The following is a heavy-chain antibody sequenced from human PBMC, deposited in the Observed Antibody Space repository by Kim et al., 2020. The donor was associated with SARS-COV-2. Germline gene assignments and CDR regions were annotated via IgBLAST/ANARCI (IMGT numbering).Heavy chain of an antibody. V-gene: IGHV4-31*03. Sequence: SETLSLTCTVSGGSISSGDYYWSWIRQHPGKGLEWIGYIYYSGSTYYNPSLKSRVTISVDTSKNQFSLKLSSVTAADTAVYYCARALSITMIVVVINAFDIWGQGTMVTVSS. CDR1: GGSISSGDYY. J-gene: IGHJ3*02. CDR3: ARALSITMIVVVINAFDI. D-gene: IGHD3-22*01. CDR2: IYYSGST.